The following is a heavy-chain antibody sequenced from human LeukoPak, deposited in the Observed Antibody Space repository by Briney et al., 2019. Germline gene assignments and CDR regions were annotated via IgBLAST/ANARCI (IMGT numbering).Heavy chain of an antibody. CDR3: ARGSDYGDHPNFDY. V-gene: IGHV3-30*04. CDR1: GFTFSSYA. CDR2: ISYDGSNK. J-gene: IGHJ4*02. Sequence: GGSLRLSCAASGFTFSSYAMHWVRQAPGKGLEWVAVISYDGSNKYYADSVKGRFTISRDNSKNTLYLQMNSLRAEDTAVYYCARGSDYGDHPNFDYWGQGTLVTVSS. D-gene: IGHD4-17*01.